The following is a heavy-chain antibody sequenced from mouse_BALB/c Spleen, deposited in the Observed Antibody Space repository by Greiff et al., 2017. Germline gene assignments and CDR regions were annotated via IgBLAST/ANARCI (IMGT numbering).Heavy chain of an antibody. V-gene: IGHV3-2*02. CDR3: ARKDYDYAMDY. D-gene: IGHD2-4*01. CDR1: GYSITSDYA. J-gene: IGHJ4*01. CDR2: ISYSGST. Sequence: EVQRVESGPGLVKPSQSLSLTCTVTGYSITSDYAWNWIRQFPGNKLEWMGYISYSGSTSYNPSLKSRISITRDTSKNQFFLQLNSVTTEDTATYYCARKDYDYAMDYWGQGTSVTVSS.